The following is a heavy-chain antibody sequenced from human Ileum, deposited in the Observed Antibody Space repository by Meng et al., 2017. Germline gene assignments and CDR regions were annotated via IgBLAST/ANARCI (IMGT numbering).Heavy chain of an antibody. V-gene: IGHV7-4-1*02. CDR1: RYTFTNYD. CDR2: INTNTGNP. CDR3: ATSGGGFDY. D-gene: IGHD1-26*01. J-gene: IGHJ4*02. Sequence: QVQLVQSGSELKKPGASVKVSCKASRYTFTNYDINWVRQAPRQGLEWMGWINTNTGNPTYAQGFTGRFVFPLDTSVNTAHLQISTLAAEDTVVYYCATSGGGFDYWGQGALVTVSS.